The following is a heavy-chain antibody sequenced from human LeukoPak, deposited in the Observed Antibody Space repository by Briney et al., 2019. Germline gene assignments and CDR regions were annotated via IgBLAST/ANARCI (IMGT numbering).Heavy chain of an antibody. CDR1: GFTFSSYA. D-gene: IGHD3-22*01. Sequence: GGSLRLSCAASGFTFSSYAMSWVRQAPGKGLEWVSAISGSGGSTYYADSVKGRFTISRDNSKNTLYLQMNSLRAEDTALYYCAKDHYDSGAFDIWGQGTMVTVSS. J-gene: IGHJ3*02. CDR2: ISGSGGST. CDR3: AKDHYDSGAFDI. V-gene: IGHV3-23*01.